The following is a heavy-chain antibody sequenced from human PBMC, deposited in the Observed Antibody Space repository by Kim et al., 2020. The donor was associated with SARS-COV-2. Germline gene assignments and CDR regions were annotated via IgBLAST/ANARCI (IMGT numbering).Heavy chain of an antibody. Sequence: GGSLRLSCAASGFTFSSYSMNWVRQAPGKGLEWVSSISSSSSYIYYADSVKGRFTISRDNAKNSLYLQMNSLRAEDTAVYYCARDRLRYFDWLSGDAFDIWGQGTMVTVSS. D-gene: IGHD3-9*01. CDR1: GFTFSSYS. CDR3: ARDRLRYFDWLSGDAFDI. CDR2: ISSSSSYI. V-gene: IGHV3-21*01. J-gene: IGHJ3*02.